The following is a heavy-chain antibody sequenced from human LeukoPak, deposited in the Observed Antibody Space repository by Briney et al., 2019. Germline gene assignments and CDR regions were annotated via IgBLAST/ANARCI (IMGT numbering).Heavy chain of an antibody. D-gene: IGHD3-22*01. CDR1: GGTFSSYA. CDR3: ARGPYYYYDSSGYSRDYYFDY. CDR2: IIPIFGTA. J-gene: IGHJ4*02. Sequence: SVKVSCKASGGTFSSYAISWVRQAPGQGLEWMGGIIPIFGTANYTQKFQGRVTITADESTSTAYMELSSLRSEDTAVYYCARGPYYYYDSSGYSRDYYFDYWGQGTLVAVSS. V-gene: IGHV1-69*13.